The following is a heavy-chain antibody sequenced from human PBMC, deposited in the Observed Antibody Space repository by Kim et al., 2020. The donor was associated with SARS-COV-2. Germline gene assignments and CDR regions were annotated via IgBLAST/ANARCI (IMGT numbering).Heavy chain of an antibody. V-gene: IGHV3-30*18. J-gene: IGHJ6*02. CDR2: ISYDGSNK. D-gene: IGHD3-22*01. CDR1: GFTFSSYG. Sequence: GGSLRLSCAASGFTFSSYGMHWVRQAPGKGLEWVAVISYDGSNKYYADSVKGRFTISRDNSKNTLYLQMNSLRAEDTAVYYCAKEGPYDSSGYYYGMDVWGQGTTVTVSS. CDR3: AKEGPYDSSGYYYGMDV.